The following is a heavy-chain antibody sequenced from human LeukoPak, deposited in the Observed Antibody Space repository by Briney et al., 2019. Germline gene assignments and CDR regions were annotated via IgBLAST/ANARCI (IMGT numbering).Heavy chain of an antibody. D-gene: IGHD2-2*01. J-gene: IGHJ4*02. CDR3: ATGVVPPRGTSAY. CDR1: RFTFSSYA. V-gene: IGHV3-23*01. CDR2: ISGSGGST. Sequence: GGSLRLSRAASRFTFSSYAMSWVRQAPGKGLEWVSAISGSGGSTYYADSVKGRFTISRDNSKNTLYLQMNSLRAEDTAVYYCATGVVPPRGTSAYWGQGTLVTVSS.